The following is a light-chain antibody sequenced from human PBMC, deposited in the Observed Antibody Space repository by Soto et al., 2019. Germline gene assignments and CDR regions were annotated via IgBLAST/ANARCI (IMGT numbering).Light chain of an antibody. CDR3: QQYGSLWT. V-gene: IGKV3-20*01. CDR2: DAS. J-gene: IGKJ1*01. CDR1: QSVSSSY. Sequence: EIVLTQSPGTLSLSPGERATLSRRASQSVSSSYLAWYQQKPGQAPRLLIYDASSRATGIPDRFSGSGSGTDFTLTISRLEPEDFAVYFCQQYGSLWTFGQGTKVDIK.